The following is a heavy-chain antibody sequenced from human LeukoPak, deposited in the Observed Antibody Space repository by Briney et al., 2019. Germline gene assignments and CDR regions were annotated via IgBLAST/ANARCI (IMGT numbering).Heavy chain of an antibody. J-gene: IGHJ4*02. V-gene: IGHV3-23*01. CDR2: ISGSDGTT. CDR3: AHGSMYQLDY. Sequence: GGSLRLSCAASGFTFSSYAMSWVRQAPEKGLEWVSSISGSDGTTYYADSVKGRFTISRDNSKYTLSLQMNSLRAEDTAVYYCAHGSMYQLDYWGQGTLVTVSS. CDR1: GFTFSSYA. D-gene: IGHD2-2*01.